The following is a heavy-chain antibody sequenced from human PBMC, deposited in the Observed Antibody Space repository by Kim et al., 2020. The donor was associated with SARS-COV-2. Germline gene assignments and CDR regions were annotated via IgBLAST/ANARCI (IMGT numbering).Heavy chain of an antibody. Sequence: SVKVSCKASGGTFSSYAISWVRQAPGQGLEWMGGIIPIFGTANYAQKFQGRVTITADESTSTAYMELSSLRSEDTAVYYCARGGPGTVDTAMARWAFDIWGQGTMVTVSS. V-gene: IGHV1-69*13. CDR1: GGTFSSYA. J-gene: IGHJ3*02. D-gene: IGHD5-18*01. CDR2: IIPIFGTA. CDR3: ARGGPGTVDTAMARWAFDI.